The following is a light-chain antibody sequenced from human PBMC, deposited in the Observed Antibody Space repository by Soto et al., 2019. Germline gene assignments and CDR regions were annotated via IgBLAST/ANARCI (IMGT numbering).Light chain of an antibody. J-gene: IGKJ4*01. CDR2: SAS. Sequence: DIQMTQSPSSLSASVGARVTITCRASQDISKNLAWYQQKPGKAPELLVYSASTVQSGVPSRFSGGGSETEFSLTIGTLQPEDFATYYCLQLNRYPLTFGGGTKVDIK. V-gene: IGKV1-9*01. CDR3: LQLNRYPLT. CDR1: QDISKN.